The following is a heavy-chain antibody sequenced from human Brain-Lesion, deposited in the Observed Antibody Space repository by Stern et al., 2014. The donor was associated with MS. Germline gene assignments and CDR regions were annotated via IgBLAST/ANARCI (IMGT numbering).Heavy chain of an antibody. CDR3: ARDQRGITIFGVVTDYYYLGMDV. D-gene: IGHD3-3*01. V-gene: IGHV1-2*02. CDR2: INPNTGGT. J-gene: IGHJ6*02. Sequence: MQLVESGAEVKKPGASVKVSCKTSGYIFTGYYIHWVRQAPGQGLEWMAWINPNTGGTKYAQKFQGRVTMSRDTSISTAYVELGSLTSDDTAVYYCARDQRGITIFGVVTDYYYLGMDVWGQGTTVTVSS. CDR1: GYIFTGYY.